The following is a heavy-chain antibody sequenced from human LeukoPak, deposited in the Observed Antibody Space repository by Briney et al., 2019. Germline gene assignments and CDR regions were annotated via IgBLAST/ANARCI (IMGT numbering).Heavy chain of an antibody. J-gene: IGHJ3*02. D-gene: IGHD6-13*01. V-gene: IGHV1-69*13. CDR1: GGTFSSYA. CDR2: IIPIFGTA. Sequence: SVKVSCKASGGTFSSYAISWVRQAPGQGLEWMGGIIPIFGTANYAQKFQGRVTITADESTSTAYMELSSLRSEDTAVYYCTTAIAAAGIVPDSDDAFDIWGQGTMVTVSS. CDR3: TTAIAAAGIVPDSDDAFDI.